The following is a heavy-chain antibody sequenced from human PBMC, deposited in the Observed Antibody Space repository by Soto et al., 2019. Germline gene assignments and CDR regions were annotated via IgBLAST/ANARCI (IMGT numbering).Heavy chain of an antibody. CDR3: ARLGYFDWLLGPRTYYYYGMDV. Sequence: PGESLKISCKGSGYSFTSYWIGLVRQMPGKGLEWMGIIYPGDSDTRYSPSFQGQVTISADKSISTAYLQWSSLKASDTAMYYCARLGYFDWLLGPRTYYYYGMDVWGQGTTVTVSS. V-gene: IGHV5-51*01. J-gene: IGHJ6*02. CDR2: IYPGDSDT. D-gene: IGHD3-9*01. CDR1: GYSFTSYW.